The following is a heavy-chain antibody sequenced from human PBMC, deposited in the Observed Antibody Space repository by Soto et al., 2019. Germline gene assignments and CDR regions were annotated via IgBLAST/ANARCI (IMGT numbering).Heavy chain of an antibody. CDR1: GGTFSSYA. J-gene: IGHJ4*02. CDR3: ARWEGYDFWSGYYGPVGFH. CDR2: IIPIFGTA. Sequence: SVKVSCKASGGTFSSYAISWVRQAPGQGLEWMGGIIPIFGTANYAQKFQGRVTITADKSTSTAYMELSSLRSEDTAVYYCARWEGYDFWSGYYGPVGFHWGQGTLVTVSS. V-gene: IGHV1-69*06. D-gene: IGHD3-3*01.